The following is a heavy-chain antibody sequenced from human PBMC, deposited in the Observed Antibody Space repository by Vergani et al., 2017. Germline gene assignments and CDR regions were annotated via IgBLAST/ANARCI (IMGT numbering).Heavy chain of an antibody. D-gene: IGHD3-22*01. CDR1: GGTFSSYA. CDR2: IIPSLATT. CDR3: ARDQGGSSGFLEYFQH. V-gene: IGHV1-69*11. Sequence: QVQLVQSGAEVKKPGSSVKVSCKASGGTFSSYALNWVRQAPGQGLEWMGSIIPSLATTIYAQKFQGRVTITADESTSTAYMELSSLRSEDTAVYYCARDQGGSSGFLEYFQHWGQGTLVTVSS. J-gene: IGHJ1*01.